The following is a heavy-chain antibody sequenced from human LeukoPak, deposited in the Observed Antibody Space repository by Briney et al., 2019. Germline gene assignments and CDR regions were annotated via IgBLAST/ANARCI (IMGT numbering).Heavy chain of an antibody. V-gene: IGHV3-7*03. CDR2: VNRDGSET. CDR3: ARNNGMDV. Sequence: GGSLRLSCAASGFALSSHWMTWVCQVPGRGLEWVANVNRDGSETYYLDSVKGRFTISKDNAKNSLYLQMNSLRAEDTALYHCARNNGMDVWGQGTTVIVSS. CDR1: GFALSSHW. J-gene: IGHJ6*02.